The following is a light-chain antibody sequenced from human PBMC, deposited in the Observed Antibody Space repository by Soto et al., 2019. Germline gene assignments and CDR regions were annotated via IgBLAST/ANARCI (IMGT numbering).Light chain of an antibody. Sequence: QSVLTQPPSVSGAPGQRVTISCTGSSSNIGAGYDVHWYQQLPGTAPKLLIYGNSNRPSVVPDRFSGSKSGTSASRAITGLQAEDEADYYCQSYDSSLSVVFGGGTKLTVL. CDR3: QSYDSSLSVV. CDR1: SSNIGAGYD. CDR2: GNS. V-gene: IGLV1-40*01. J-gene: IGLJ2*01.